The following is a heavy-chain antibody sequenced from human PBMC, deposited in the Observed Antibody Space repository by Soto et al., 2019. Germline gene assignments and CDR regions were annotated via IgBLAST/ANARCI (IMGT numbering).Heavy chain of an antibody. Sequence: SGPTLVNPTQTLTLTCTFSGFSLTSNEMRVTLIRQPPGKALERLARIDWDGEKSYSSSLRTRLTISKDSSKNQVVLTMTNMDPVDTATYYCARTTNTGTDYWGQGTLVTVYS. CDR2: IDWDGEK. CDR3: ARTTNTGTDY. J-gene: IGHJ4*02. V-gene: IGHV2-70*04. CDR1: GFSLTSNEMR. D-gene: IGHD1-1*01.